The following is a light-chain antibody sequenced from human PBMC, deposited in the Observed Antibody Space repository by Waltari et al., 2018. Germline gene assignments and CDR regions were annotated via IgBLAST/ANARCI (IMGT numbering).Light chain of an antibody. CDR2: AAS. CDR1: WRVSNSY. J-gene: IGKJ2*01. V-gene: IGKV3-20*01. CDR3: QQYGRSPYT. Sequence: EIGLTQSPGNLSSSSGERATLSCRASWRVSNSYLACYQHKPGQAPRLLVYAASTTANGIPDRFSGSGSATDFTRTVSRLEPEDFAVYYCQQYGRSPYTFGQGTKLGIK.